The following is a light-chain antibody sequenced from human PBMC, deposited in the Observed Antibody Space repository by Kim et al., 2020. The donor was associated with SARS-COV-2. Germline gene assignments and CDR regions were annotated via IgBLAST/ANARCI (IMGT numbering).Light chain of an antibody. CDR2: GAS. CDR1: QSISSH. J-gene: IGKJ1*01. Sequence: ASVGDRVTIPCRASQSISSHLHWYQQKPGKAPKVLIYGASTLQSGVQSRFSGSGSETEFTLTISSLQPEDFATYFCQHTYTTHRTFGQGTKVDIK. CDR3: QHTYTTHRT. V-gene: IGKV1-39*01.